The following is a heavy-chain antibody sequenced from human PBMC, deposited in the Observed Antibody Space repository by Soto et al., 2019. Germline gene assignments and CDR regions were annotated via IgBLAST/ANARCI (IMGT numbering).Heavy chain of an antibody. CDR3: ARIKWGLAYYSGMDV. J-gene: IGHJ6*02. CDR1: GYTFSDYF. V-gene: IGHV1-2*02. Sequence: ASVKVSCKASGYTFSDYFIQWLRQAPGQGLEWVAWINPKTAATNYAKKFQDRVTLTSDTSFSTAYLELTRLRPDDTAVYYCARIKWGLAYYSGMDVWGQGTAVTVSS. D-gene: IGHD1-26*01. CDR2: INPKTAAT.